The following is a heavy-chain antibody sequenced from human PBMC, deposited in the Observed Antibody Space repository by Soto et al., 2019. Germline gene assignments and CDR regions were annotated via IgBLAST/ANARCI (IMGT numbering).Heavy chain of an antibody. Sequence: GASVKVSCKASGVTFSSYAISWVRQAPGQGLEWMGGIIPIFGTANYAQKFQGRVTITADESTSTAYMELSSLRSEDTAVYYCARAAWGLRVAPLKYYGMDVWGQGTTVTVSS. V-gene: IGHV1-69*13. CDR3: ARAAWGLRVAPLKYYGMDV. CDR1: GVTFSSYA. CDR2: IIPIFGTA. D-gene: IGHD3-16*01. J-gene: IGHJ6*02.